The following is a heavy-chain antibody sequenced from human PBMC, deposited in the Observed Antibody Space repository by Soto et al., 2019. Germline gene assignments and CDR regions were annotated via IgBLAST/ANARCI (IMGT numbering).Heavy chain of an antibody. V-gene: IGHV3-23*01. J-gene: IGHJ6*02. Sequence: PGGSLRLSCAASGFTFSIYAMSWVRHAPGKGLEWVSAISGSGGSTYYADSVKGRFTISRDNSKNTLYLQMNSLRAEDTAVYYCAKNQGYCSSTSCYNSWYGMDVWGQGTTVTVSS. D-gene: IGHD2-2*02. CDR3: AKNQGYCSSTSCYNSWYGMDV. CDR2: ISGSGGST. CDR1: GFTFSIYA.